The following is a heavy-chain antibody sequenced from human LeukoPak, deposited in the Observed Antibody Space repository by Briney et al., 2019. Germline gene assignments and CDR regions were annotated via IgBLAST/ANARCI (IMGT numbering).Heavy chain of an antibody. D-gene: IGHD1-26*01. CDR2: IKQDGSEK. V-gene: IGHV3-7*01. Sequence: WGSLRLSCAASGFTFSSYWMSWVRQVPGKGLEWVANIKQDGSEKYYVDSVKGRFTISRDNAKNSLYLQMNSLRAEDTAVYYCARAGGSYRFDYWGQGTLVTVSS. J-gene: IGHJ4*02. CDR3: ARAGGSYRFDY. CDR1: GFTFSSYW.